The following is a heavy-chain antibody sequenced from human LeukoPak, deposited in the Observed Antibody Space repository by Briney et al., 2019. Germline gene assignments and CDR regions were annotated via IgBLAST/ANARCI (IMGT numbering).Heavy chain of an antibody. CDR3: ARVEIVVVPAAMIPGRFDP. CDR2: IYYTGST. Sequence: SQTLSLTCTVSGGSISSGGYYWSWIRQHPGKGLEWLGYIYYTGSTYYFPSLKRRITMSVDTSENQFSLNLSYVTAADTAVYYCARVEIVVVPAAMIPGRFDPWGQGTLVTVSS. V-gene: IGHV4-31*03. J-gene: IGHJ5*02. CDR1: GGSISSGGYY. D-gene: IGHD2-2*01.